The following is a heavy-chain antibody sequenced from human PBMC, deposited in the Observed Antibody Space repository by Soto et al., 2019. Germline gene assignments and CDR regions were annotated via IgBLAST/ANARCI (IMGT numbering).Heavy chain of an antibody. CDR3: ARGGYYPPRVGDFDY. J-gene: IGHJ4*02. CDR2: INHSGST. V-gene: IGHV4-34*01. CDR1: GGSFSGYY. D-gene: IGHD3-3*01. Sequence: SETLSLTCAVYGGSFSGYYWSWIRQPPGKGLEWIGGINHSGSTNYNPSLKSRVTISVDTSKNQFSLKLSSVTAADTAVYYCARGGYYPPRVGDFDYWGQGTLVTVSS.